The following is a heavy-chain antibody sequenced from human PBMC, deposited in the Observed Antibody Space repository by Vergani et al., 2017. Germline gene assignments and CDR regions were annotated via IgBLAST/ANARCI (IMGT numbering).Heavy chain of an antibody. Sequence: QVQLQESGPGLVKPSETLSLTCTVSGGSVSSGSYYWSWIRQPPGKGLEWIGYIYYSGSTNYNPSLKSRVTISVDTSKNQFSLKLSSVTAAATAVYYCAGEGRGNRNDWFDPWGQGTLVTVSS. J-gene: IGHJ5*02. D-gene: IGHD1-14*01. CDR3: AGEGRGNRNDWFDP. V-gene: IGHV4-61*01. CDR2: IYYSGST. CDR1: GGSVSSGSYY.